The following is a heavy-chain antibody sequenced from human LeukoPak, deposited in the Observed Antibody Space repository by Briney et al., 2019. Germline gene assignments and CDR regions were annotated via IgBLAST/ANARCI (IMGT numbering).Heavy chain of an antibody. CDR3: ARGGQGYDLNWFDP. D-gene: IGHD3-3*01. V-gene: IGHV3-30-3*01. CDR1: GFTFSSYT. J-gene: IGHJ5*02. Sequence: QPGRSLRLSCAASGFTFSSYTIHWVRQAPGKGLEWVAIISYDGSNKYYADSVKGRFTISRDNSKNTLYLQMNSLRAEDTVVYYCARGGQGYDLNWFDPWGQGTLVTVSS. CDR2: ISYDGSNK.